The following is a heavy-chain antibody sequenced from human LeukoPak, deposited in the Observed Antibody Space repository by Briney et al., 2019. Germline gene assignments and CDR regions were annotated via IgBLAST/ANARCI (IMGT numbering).Heavy chain of an antibody. CDR3: ARGGLRYCSGGSCYSRAFDI. Sequence: ASVKVSCKASGYTFTSYGINWVRQATGQGLEWMGWMNPNSGNTGYAQKFQGRVTMTRNTSISTAYMELSSLRSEDTAVYYCARGGLRYCSGGSCYSRAFDIWGQGTMVTVSS. J-gene: IGHJ3*02. CDR2: MNPNSGNT. V-gene: IGHV1-8*02. CDR1: GYTFTSYG. D-gene: IGHD2-15*01.